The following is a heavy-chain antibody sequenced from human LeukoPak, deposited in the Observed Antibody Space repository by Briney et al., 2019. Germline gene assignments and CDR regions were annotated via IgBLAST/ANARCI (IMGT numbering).Heavy chain of an antibody. CDR1: GGSIINSGYY. D-gene: IGHD4-17*01. Sequence: SETLSLTCTVSGGSIINSGYYWGWIRQPPGKRLEWIGSVYYSGNTYYNPSLKSRVTISVDTSKNQFSLKLRSVTAADTAMYYCARQGYADFSSRPFDYWGQGTLVTVSS. CDR3: ARQGYADFSSRPFDY. V-gene: IGHV4-39*01. CDR2: VYYSGNT. J-gene: IGHJ4*02.